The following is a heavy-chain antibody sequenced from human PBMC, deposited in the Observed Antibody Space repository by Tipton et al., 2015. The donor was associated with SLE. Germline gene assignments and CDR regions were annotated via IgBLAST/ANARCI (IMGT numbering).Heavy chain of an antibody. Sequence: SLRLSCSSSGFTFANYAMTWVRQAPGKGLEWVGFVRSNTYGGTTEYAASVEGRFTISRDDFKDIVSLQMNSLRTEDTALYYCARGDVGSLPSYGMDVWGPGTTVTVSS. J-gene: IGHJ6*02. CDR2: VRSNTYGGTT. D-gene: IGHD6-13*01. CDR3: ARGDVGSLPSYGMDV. V-gene: IGHV3-49*04. CDR1: GFTFANYA.